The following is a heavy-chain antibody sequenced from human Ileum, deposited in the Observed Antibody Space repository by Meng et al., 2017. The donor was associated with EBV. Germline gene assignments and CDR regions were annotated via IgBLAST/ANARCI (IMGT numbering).Heavy chain of an antibody. V-gene: IGHV4-59*08. D-gene: IGHD2-15*01. CDR1: GGSISSYY. J-gene: IGHJ4*02. CDR2: IYYSGST. Sequence: VQRQASGPGLVKPSETLSLPCTVSGGSISSYYWSWIRQPPGKGLEWIGYIYYSGSTNYNPSLKSRVTISVDTSKNQFSLNLSSVTAADTAVYYCARGGWSLDYWGQGTLVTVSS. CDR3: ARGGWSLDY.